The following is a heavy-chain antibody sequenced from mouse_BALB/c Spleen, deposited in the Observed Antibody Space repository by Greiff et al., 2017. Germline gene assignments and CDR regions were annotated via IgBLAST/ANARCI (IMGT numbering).Heavy chain of an antibody. J-gene: IGHJ4*01. CDR3: ARQTARATYYYAMDY. CDR2: INPYNGDT. CDR1: GYSFTGYF. V-gene: IGHV1-37*01. D-gene: IGHD3-2*01. Sequence: DVKLQESGPELVKPGASVKISCKASGYSFTGYFMNWVKQSHGKSLEWIGRINPYNGDTFYNQKFKGKATLTVDKSSSTAHMELLSLTSEDSAVYYCARQTARATYYYAMDYWGQGTSVTVSS.